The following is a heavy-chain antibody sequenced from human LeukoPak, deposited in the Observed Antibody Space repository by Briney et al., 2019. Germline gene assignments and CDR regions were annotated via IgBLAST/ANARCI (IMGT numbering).Heavy chain of an antibody. V-gene: IGHV1-46*01. CDR2: INPSGGST. J-gene: IGHJ4*02. CDR3: ARGARVPDVYYYGPGSDDEKTIDY. D-gene: IGHD3-10*01. CDR1: GYTFTSYY. Sequence: ASVKVSCKASGYTFTSYYMHWVRQAPGQGLEWMGIINPSGGSTSYAQKFQGRVTMTRDTSTSTVYMELSSLRSEDTAVYYCARGARVPDVYYYGPGSDDEKTIDYWGQGTLVTVSS.